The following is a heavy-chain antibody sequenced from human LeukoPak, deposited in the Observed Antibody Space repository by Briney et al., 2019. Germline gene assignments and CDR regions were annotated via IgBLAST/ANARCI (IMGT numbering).Heavy chain of an antibody. D-gene: IGHD3-22*01. J-gene: IGHJ4*02. CDR3: ARLAHYYDSSGYFDY. CDR1: GGSFSGYY. Sequence: SETLSLTCAVYGGSFSGYYWSWIRQPPGKGLEWIGEINHSGSTNYNPSLKSRVTISVDTSKNQFSLKLSSVTAADTAVYYCARLAHYYDSSGYFDYWGQGTLVTVSS. V-gene: IGHV4-34*01. CDR2: INHSGST.